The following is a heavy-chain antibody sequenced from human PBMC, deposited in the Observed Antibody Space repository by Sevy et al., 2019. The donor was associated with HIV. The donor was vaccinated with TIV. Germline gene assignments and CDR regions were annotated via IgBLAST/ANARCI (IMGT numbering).Heavy chain of an antibody. J-gene: IGHJ3*02. CDR3: AKDFTVVRGVAGAFDI. V-gene: IGHV3-23*01. CDR2: ISGSGGST. CDR1: GFTFSSYA. D-gene: IGHD3-10*01. Sequence: GGSLRLSCAASGFTFSSYAMSWVRQAPGKGLEWVSAISGSGGSTYYADSVKGRFTISRDNSKNTLYLQMNSLRAEDTAVYYCAKDFTVVRGVAGAFDIWGQGTMVTVSS.